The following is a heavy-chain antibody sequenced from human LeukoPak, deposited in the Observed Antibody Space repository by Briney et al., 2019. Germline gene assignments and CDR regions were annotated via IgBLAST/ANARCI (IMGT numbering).Heavy chain of an antibody. V-gene: IGHV5-51*01. Sequence: GESLKISCKGSGYSFTSYWIGWVRQIPGKGLEWMGIIYPGDSDTRYSPSFQGQVTISADKSISTAYLQWSSLKASDTAMYYCARHGVDTAMAYYYYYGMDVWGQGTTVTVSS. CDR2: IYPGDSDT. J-gene: IGHJ6*02. CDR3: ARHGVDTAMAYYYYYGMDV. D-gene: IGHD5-18*01. CDR1: GYSFTSYW.